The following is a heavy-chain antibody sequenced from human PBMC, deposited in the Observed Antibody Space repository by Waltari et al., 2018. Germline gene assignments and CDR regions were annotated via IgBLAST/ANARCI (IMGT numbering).Heavy chain of an antibody. CDR2: IIPMLDRI. V-gene: IGHV1-69*04. J-gene: IGHJ6*02. CDR1: GVTLRTYG. Sequence: QGQLVQSGPAVKKPGSTVKVSCTASGVTLRTYGVSWVRQAPGQGLEWLGRIIPMLDRIHYEEKFQGRVTISADKSTNTLYMELSTLKSEDTAVYYCARSISILGTALDVWGQGTTVIVSS. CDR3: ARSISILGTALDV. D-gene: IGHD3-3*02.